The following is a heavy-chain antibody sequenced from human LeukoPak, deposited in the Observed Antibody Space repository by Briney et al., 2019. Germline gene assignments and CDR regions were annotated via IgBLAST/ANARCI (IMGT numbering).Heavy chain of an antibody. CDR2: ISSSGNNI. J-gene: IGHJ4*02. V-gene: IGHV3-48*03. CDR1: GFTFSSYE. CDR3: ARDGSLRIAAAGSWFDY. Sequence: GGSLRLSCAASGFTFSSYEMNWVRQAPGKGLEWVSYISSSGNNIYYADSVKGRFTISRDNAKNSLHLQMNSLRGEDTAVYYCARDGSLRIAAAGSWFDYWGQGTLVTVSS. D-gene: IGHD6-13*01.